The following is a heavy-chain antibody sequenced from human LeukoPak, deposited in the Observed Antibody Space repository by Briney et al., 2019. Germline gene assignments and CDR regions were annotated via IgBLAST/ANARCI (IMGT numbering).Heavy chain of an antibody. CDR2: IYYSGST. CDR1: GGSISSYY. Sequence: SETLSLTCTVAGGSISSYYWSWIRQPPGKGLEWIGYIYYSGSTNYNPSLKSRVTISVDTSKNQFSLKLSSVTAADTAVYYCASYYSSGYYYSFDYWGQGTLVTVSS. V-gene: IGHV4-59*01. CDR3: ASYYSSGYYYSFDY. D-gene: IGHD3-22*01. J-gene: IGHJ4*02.